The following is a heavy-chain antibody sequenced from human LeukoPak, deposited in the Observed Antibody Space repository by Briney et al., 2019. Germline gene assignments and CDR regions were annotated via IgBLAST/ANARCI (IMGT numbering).Heavy chain of an antibody. V-gene: IGHV4-39*01. CDR2: INYGGST. J-gene: IGHJ4*02. Sequence: SETLSLTCSVSGGSIRSSTYYWGWVRQSPGKGLEWIGSINYGGSTYYNPSLKSRVTMSVDMYNNQFSLKLTSVNAADTAVYYCASGIDARSDSSDWGQGTLVTVSS. D-gene: IGHD6-19*01. CDR3: ASGIDARSDSSD. CDR1: GGSIRSSTYY.